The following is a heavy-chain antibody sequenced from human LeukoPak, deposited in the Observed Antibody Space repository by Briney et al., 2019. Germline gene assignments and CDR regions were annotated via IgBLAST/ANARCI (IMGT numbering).Heavy chain of an antibody. Sequence: PGRSLRLSCAASGFIFSDAWINWVRQAPGTGLEWVGRIETKTGGGTTDYAAPVKGRFTVSRDDSQNTLYLQMNSLKTEDTAIYYCATERGYSGSRIFDFWGQGSLVTVSS. CDR3: ATERGYSGSRIFDF. D-gene: IGHD6-13*01. V-gene: IGHV3-15*04. CDR2: IETKTGGGTT. J-gene: IGHJ4*02. CDR1: GFIFSDAW.